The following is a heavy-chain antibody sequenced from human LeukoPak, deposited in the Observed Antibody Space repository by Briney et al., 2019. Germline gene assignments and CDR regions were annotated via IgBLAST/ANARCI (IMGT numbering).Heavy chain of an antibody. D-gene: IGHD5-24*01. CDR1: GYTFTGYY. CDR2: INPNSGGT. Sequence: ASVKVSCKASGYTFTGYYMHWVRQAPGQGLGWMGWINPNSGGTNYAQKFQGRVTMTRDTSISTAYMELSRLRSDDTAVYYCARDFGDGYNFGAFDIWGQGTMVTVSS. J-gene: IGHJ3*02. V-gene: IGHV1-2*02. CDR3: ARDFGDGYNFGAFDI.